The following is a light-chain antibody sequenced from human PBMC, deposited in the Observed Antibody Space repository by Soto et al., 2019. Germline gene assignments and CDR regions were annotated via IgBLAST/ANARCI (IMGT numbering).Light chain of an antibody. Sequence: QSALTQPSSVSGSPGQSITISCTGTTTDVGGYNYVSWYRHHPGEAPKLIIYEVTNRPSGVSDRFSGSKSGNTASLTISGLQAGDEADYYCSSYTSTTTPFVFGTGTKVTVL. CDR3: SSYTSTTTPFV. CDR1: TTDVGGYNY. CDR2: EVT. J-gene: IGLJ1*01. V-gene: IGLV2-14*01.